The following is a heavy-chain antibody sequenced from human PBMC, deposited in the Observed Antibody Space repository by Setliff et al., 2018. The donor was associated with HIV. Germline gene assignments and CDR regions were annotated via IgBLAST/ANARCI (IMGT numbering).Heavy chain of an antibody. Sequence: ASVKVSCKASGYTFTTYAIHWVRQAPGQGLEWMGWISIHTGNTNYAEKVQDRVTVTADTSTSTVYMELRSLSYDDTAVYYCVRDKNIILRGGSYFYMDVWGKGTTVTVSS. D-gene: IGHD2-8*01. CDR3: VRDKNIILRGGSYFYMDV. J-gene: IGHJ6*03. CDR1: GYTFTTYA. V-gene: IGHV1-18*01. CDR2: ISIHTGNT.